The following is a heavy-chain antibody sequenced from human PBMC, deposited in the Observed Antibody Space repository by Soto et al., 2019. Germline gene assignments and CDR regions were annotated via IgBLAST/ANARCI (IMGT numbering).Heavy chain of an antibody. CDR3: ASLTGYCSGGSCYV. V-gene: IGHV3-7*01. J-gene: IGHJ4*02. Sequence: EVQLVESGGGLVQPGGSLRLSCAASGFTFSSYWMSWVRQAPGQGLEWVANIKQDGSEKYYVDSVKGRFTISRDNAKNSLYLQMNSLRAEDTAVYYCASLTGYCSGGSCYVWGQGTLVTVSS. D-gene: IGHD2-15*01. CDR1: GFTFSSYW. CDR2: IKQDGSEK.